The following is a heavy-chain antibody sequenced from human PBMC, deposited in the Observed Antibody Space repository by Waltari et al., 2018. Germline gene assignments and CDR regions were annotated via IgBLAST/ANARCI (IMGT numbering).Heavy chain of an antibody. CDR3: ARRARDGYNLYYFDY. D-gene: IGHD1-1*01. CDR1: GYSFTSYW. V-gene: IGHV5-51*01. J-gene: IGHJ4*02. CDR2: IYPGDSDT. Sequence: EVQLVQSGAAVKKPGESLKISCKGSGYSFTSYWIGSVPQMPGKGLEWMGIIYPGDSDTRYSPSFQGQVTISADKSISTAYLQWSSLKASDTAMYYCARRARDGYNLYYFDYWGQGTLVTVSS.